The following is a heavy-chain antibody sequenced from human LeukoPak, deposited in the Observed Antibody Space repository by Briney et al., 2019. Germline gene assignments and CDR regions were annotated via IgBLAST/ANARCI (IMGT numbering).Heavy chain of an antibody. J-gene: IGHJ4*02. CDR1: GFTFNTYP. CDR3: AKWDDHAYYHFDY. V-gene: IGHV3-30*18. D-gene: IGHD1-26*01. Sequence: PGGSLRLSCAASGFTFNTYPIHWVRQAPGKGLEWVAVISYDGSNKYYADSVKGRFTISRDNSKNTLYLQTNSLRAEDTAVYFCAKWDDHAYYHFDYWGQGTLVTVSS. CDR2: ISYDGSNK.